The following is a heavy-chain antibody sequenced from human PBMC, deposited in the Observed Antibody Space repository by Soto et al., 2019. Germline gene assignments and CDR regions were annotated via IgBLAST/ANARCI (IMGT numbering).Heavy chain of an antibody. V-gene: IGHV4-30-4*01. CDR2: IFYSGSS. Sequence: SETLSLTCTVSGGSISSGEYSWSWIRQPPGKGLEWIGYIFYSGSSYYNPSLKSRVTISVDTSKNQFSLKLSSVTAADTAVYYCARDQYRGGDFDSWGQGTLVTVSS. CDR3: ARDQYRGGDFDS. J-gene: IGHJ4*02. CDR1: GGSISSGEYS. D-gene: IGHD3-10*01.